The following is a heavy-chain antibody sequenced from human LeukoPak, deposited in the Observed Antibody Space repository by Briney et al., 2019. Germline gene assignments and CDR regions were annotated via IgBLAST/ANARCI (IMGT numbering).Heavy chain of an antibody. V-gene: IGHV4-59*12. CDR3: ARDRVRNWFDP. D-gene: IGHD1-1*01. CDR2: IYYSGST. Sequence: SETLSLTCTVSGGSISSYYWSWIRQPPGKGLEWIGYIYYSGSTNYNPSLKSRVTISVDTSKNQFSLKLSSVTAADTAVYYCARDRVRNWFDPWGQGTLVTVSS. CDR1: GGSISSYY. J-gene: IGHJ5*02.